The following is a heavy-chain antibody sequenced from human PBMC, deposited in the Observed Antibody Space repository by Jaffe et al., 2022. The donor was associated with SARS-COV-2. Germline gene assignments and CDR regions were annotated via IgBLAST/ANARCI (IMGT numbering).Heavy chain of an antibody. D-gene: IGHD2-2*01. CDR3: VSASDSLPAALGY. J-gene: IGHJ4*02. Sequence: EVQLMESGGGLVQPGGSLRLSCAASGFTFSNYWMHWVRQAPGKGLVWVSRIRSDGIGTNHADSVRGRFTVSRDNAKSTVYLQMDSLRAEDTAVYYCVSASDSLPAALGYWGQGILVSVSS. CDR1: GFTFSNYW. V-gene: IGHV3-74*01. CDR2: IRSDGIGT.